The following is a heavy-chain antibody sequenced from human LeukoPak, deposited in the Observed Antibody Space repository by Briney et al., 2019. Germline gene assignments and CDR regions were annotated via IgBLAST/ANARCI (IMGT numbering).Heavy chain of an antibody. D-gene: IGHD1-26*01. J-gene: IGHJ4*02. CDR1: GFTFGSYS. Sequence: PGGSLRLSCAASGFTFGSYSMNWVRQAPGKGLEWVSSISSSSSYIYYADSVKGRFTISRDNAKNSLYLQMNSLRAEDTAVYYCALEGSGSYLDYWGQGTLVTVSS. V-gene: IGHV3-21*01. CDR2: ISSSSSYI. CDR3: ALEGSGSYLDY.